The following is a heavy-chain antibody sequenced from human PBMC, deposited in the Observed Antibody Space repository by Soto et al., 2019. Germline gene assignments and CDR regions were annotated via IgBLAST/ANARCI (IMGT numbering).Heavy chain of an antibody. CDR1: GYTFTGYY. J-gene: IGHJ2*01. Sequence: QVQLVQSGAEVKKPGASVKVSCKASGYTFTGYYMHWVRQAPGQGLEWMGWINPKSGGTSYAQKFQGRVTMPRDTSISTAYMELRRLRSDDTAVYYCARDRELYSSGWYGWWYFDLWGRGTLVTVSS. CDR2: INPKSGGT. D-gene: IGHD6-19*01. V-gene: IGHV1-2*02. CDR3: ARDRELYSSGWYGWWYFDL.